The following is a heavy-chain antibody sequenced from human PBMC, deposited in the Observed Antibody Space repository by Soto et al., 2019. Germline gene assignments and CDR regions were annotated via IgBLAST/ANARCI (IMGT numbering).Heavy chain of an antibody. J-gene: IGHJ4*02. D-gene: IGHD6-6*01. Sequence: SETLSLTCTVSGGSNCSGGYYWSWIRQHPGKGLEWIGYIYYSGSTYFNPSLKSRVTISIDTSKNQFSLKLSSVTAADTAVYFCARALAARPISFDYWGQGTLVTVSS. V-gene: IGHV4-31*03. CDR1: GGSNCSGGYY. CDR2: IYYSGST. CDR3: ARALAARPISFDY.